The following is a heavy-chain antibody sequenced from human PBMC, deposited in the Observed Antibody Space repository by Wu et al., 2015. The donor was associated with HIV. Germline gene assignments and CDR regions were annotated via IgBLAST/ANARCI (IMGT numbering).Heavy chain of an antibody. CDR1: GYTFNDYH. V-gene: IGHV1-2*02. D-gene: IGHD6-19*01. CDR3: ARARRPVADALGLDY. CDR2: INRNSGGT. Sequence: ASVRVSCTASGYTFNDYHMHWVRQAPGQGLEWMGWINRNSGGTTYAQKFQGRVAMTRDTSITTVFMELSRLRFDDTAVYYCARARRPVADALGLDYWGQGTLVTVSS. J-gene: IGHJ4*02.